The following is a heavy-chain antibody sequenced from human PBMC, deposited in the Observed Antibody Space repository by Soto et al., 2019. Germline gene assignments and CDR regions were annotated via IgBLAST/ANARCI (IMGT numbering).Heavy chain of an antibody. D-gene: IGHD2-15*01. CDR1: YGSISRTNNY. Sequence: SGTLSLTCSSPYGSISRTNNYWGWFRQPPGKGLEWMGSIYYTGSLYHNPSLKSRVTMSIDTSTKQFSLNLSSLTAADTAIYYCARLLHDNRGYYYFDCWGQGTQVTVSS. V-gene: IGHV4-39*01. CDR2: IYYTGSL. J-gene: IGHJ4*02. CDR3: ARLLHDNRGYYYFDC.